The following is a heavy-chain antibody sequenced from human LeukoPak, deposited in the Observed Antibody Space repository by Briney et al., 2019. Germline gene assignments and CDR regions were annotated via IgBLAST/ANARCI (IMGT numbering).Heavy chain of an antibody. V-gene: IGHV1-2*02. Sequence: GASVKVSCKASGYTFTSYGISWVRQAPGQGLEWMGWINPNSGGTNYAQKFQGRVTMTRDTSISTAYMELSRLRSDDTAVYYCAREYANTYYYGSGSLTYYYMDVWGKGTTVTISS. CDR1: GYTFTSYG. CDR3: AREYANTYYYGSGSLTYYYMDV. CDR2: INPNSGGT. D-gene: IGHD3-10*01. J-gene: IGHJ6*03.